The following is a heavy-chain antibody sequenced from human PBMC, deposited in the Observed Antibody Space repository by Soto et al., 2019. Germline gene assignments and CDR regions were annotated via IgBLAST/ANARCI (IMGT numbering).Heavy chain of an antibody. CDR2: FDPDEAET. CDR3: PTYHGDYNFDH. V-gene: IGHV1-24*01. J-gene: IGHJ5*02. D-gene: IGHD4-17*01. CDR1: GYTLNEVA. Sequence: QVQLVQSGAEVQKPGGSVKVSCKVSGYTLNEVAMHWVRQAPGKGLEWLGGFDPDEAETIYAQHFQGRVTMTEDTSTDTVYMELSSLRSEDTALYFCPTYHGDYNFDHWGQGTLVTVSS.